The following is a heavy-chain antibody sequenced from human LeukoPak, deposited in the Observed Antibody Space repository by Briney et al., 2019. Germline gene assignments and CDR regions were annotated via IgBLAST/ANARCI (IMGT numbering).Heavy chain of an antibody. CDR1: GFTFSNYE. CDR3: TSRALIEAGKGYYFDY. V-gene: IGHV3-48*03. D-gene: IGHD6-13*01. CDR2: ISSTATII. J-gene: IGHJ4*02. Sequence: GGSLRLSCAASGFTFSNYEMSWVRQAPGKGLAWLSYISSTATIIYYADSLKGRLTISSDNAKNSLYIQKNSLSAEDKAVYYCTSRALIEAGKGYYFDYWGQGTLVTVSS.